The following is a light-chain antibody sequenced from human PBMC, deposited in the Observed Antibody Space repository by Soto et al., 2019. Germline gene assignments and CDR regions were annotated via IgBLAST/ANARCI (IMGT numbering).Light chain of an antibody. CDR3: QQSYSTPPGWT. V-gene: IGKV1-39*01. Sequence: DIQMTQSPSSLSASVGDRVTITCRASQSISSYLNWYQQKPGKAPKLLIYAASSLQSGVPSRFSGSGSGTDFTLTISSLQPVDFATDYCQQSYSTPPGWTFGQGTKVEIK. CDR1: QSISSY. J-gene: IGKJ1*01. CDR2: AAS.